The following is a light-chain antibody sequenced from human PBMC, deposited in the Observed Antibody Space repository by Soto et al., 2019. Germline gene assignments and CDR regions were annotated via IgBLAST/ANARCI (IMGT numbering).Light chain of an antibody. J-gene: IGKJ2*01. V-gene: IGKV1-5*03. CDR2: KAS. CDR3: QQYNSYSYT. Sequence: DIQMTQSPSTLSASVGDRFTITCRASQSIRSWLAWYQQKPGKAPKLLIYKASSLEIGVPSRFSGSGSGTEFTLTISILQPDDFATYYCQQYNSYSYTFGQGTKLEIK. CDR1: QSIRSW.